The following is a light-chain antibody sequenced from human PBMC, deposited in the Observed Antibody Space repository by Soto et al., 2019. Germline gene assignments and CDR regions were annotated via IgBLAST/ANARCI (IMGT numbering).Light chain of an antibody. CDR1: QSVTSSN. CDR3: QQYQSSPFT. Sequence: EIVLTQSPGTLSLSPGERATLSCRASQSVTSSNLAWYQQKPGQAPRLLIYGASSRATGIPDRFSGSGSGTDFTLTISRLEPEDCAVYYCQQYQSSPFTFGPGTKVDIK. V-gene: IGKV3-20*01. CDR2: GAS. J-gene: IGKJ3*01.